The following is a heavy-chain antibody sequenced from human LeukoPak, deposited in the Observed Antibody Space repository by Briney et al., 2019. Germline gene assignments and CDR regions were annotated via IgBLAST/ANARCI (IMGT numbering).Heavy chain of an antibody. CDR3: AREISISIAARGGFDY. CDR2: LNWNGGRT. Sequence: GGSLRLSCAASGFTFDDYGMSWVRQAPGKGLEWVSNLNWNGGRTGYADSVKGRFTISRDNAKNSLYLQMSSLRAEDTALYYCAREISISIAARGGFDYWGQGTLGTVSS. J-gene: IGHJ4*02. D-gene: IGHD6-6*01. V-gene: IGHV3-20*04. CDR1: GFTFDDYG.